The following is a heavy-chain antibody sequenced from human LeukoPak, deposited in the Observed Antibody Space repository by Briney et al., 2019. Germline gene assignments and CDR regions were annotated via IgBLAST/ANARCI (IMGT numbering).Heavy chain of an antibody. D-gene: IGHD1-26*01. CDR3: ARDNRYSGSYCDY. Sequence: SVKVSCKASGGTFSSYAISWVRQAPGQGLEWMGGIIPIFGAANYAQKFQGRVTITADESTSTAYMELSSLRSEDTAVYYCARDNRYSGSYCDYWGQGTLVTVSS. CDR1: GGTFSSYA. CDR2: IIPIFGAA. J-gene: IGHJ4*02. V-gene: IGHV1-69*13.